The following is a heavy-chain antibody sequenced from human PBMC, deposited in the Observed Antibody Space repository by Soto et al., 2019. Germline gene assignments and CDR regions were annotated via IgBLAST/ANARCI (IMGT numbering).Heavy chain of an antibody. Sequence: QVQLVQSGAEVKKPGSSVKVSCKASGGTFSSYTISWVRQAPGQGLEWMGRIIPILGIANYAQKFQGRVTITANESTSTTYMELSSLRSEDTPVYYSASDFITMVRGVIALGVGAPAGDAFDIWGQRTMVTVSS. D-gene: IGHD3-10*01. CDR3: ASDFITMVRGVIALGVGAPAGDAFDI. J-gene: IGHJ3*02. V-gene: IGHV1-69*02. CDR1: GGTFSSYT. CDR2: IIPILGIA.